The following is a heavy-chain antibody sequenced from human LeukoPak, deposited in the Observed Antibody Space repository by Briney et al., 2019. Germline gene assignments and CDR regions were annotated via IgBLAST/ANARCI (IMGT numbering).Heavy chain of an antibody. V-gene: IGHV1-69*04. CDR1: GGTFSSYA. Sequence: SVKVCRKAAGGTFSSYAVSWVQEAPGQGLEWMGRIIPILGIANYAQKFQGRVTITADKSTSTAYMELSSLRSEDTAVYYCASAVILTGYSNFYYWGEGTLVTVSS. CDR3: ASAVILTGYSNFYY. CDR2: IIPILGIA. J-gene: IGHJ4*02. D-gene: IGHD3-9*01.